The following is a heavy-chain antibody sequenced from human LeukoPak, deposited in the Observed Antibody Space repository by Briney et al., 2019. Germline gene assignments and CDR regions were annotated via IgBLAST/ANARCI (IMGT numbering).Heavy chain of an antibody. D-gene: IGHD6-13*01. V-gene: IGHV3-30*02. CDR2: IRYDGNNK. CDR3: AKDRGIAAADDY. J-gene: IGHJ4*02. Sequence: GSLRLSCGASGFTFSNYGMLWVRQAPGKGLDWVAFIRYDGNNKLYADSVKGRFTISRDNSKNTLYLQMNSLRAEDTAVYYCAKDRGIAAADDYWGQGTLVTVSS. CDR1: GFTFSNYG.